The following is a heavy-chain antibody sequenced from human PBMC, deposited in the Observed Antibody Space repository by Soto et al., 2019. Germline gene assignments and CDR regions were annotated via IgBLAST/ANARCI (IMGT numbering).Heavy chain of an antibody. CDR3: ATFPPEGRTATPRGDDAFDL. CDR2: INLSGSP. CDR1: GGSFSGYY. Sequence: SETLSLTCDVYGGSFSGYYWGWIRQAPGKGLEWIVDINLSGSPNYNPSLQSRVSMSLDSSKTHFSLKLSSVTAADTAVYYCATFPPEGRTATPRGDDAFDLWGQGTLVTVSS. D-gene: IGHD3-10*01. V-gene: IGHV4-34*01. J-gene: IGHJ3*01.